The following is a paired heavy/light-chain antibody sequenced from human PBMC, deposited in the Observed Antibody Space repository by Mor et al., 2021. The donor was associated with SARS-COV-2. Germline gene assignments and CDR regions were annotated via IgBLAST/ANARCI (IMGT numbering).Light chain of an antibody. V-gene: IGKV3-20*01. J-gene: IGKJ2*01. CDR2: GAS. Sequence: EIVLTQSPGTLSLSPGERATLSCRASQSVSSSYLAWYQQKPGQAPRLLIYGASSRATGIPDRFSGSGSGTDFTLTISRLEPEDFAVYYCQQYGSSRYTFGQGTKLEIK. CDR1: QSVSSSY. CDR3: QQYGSSRYT.
Heavy chain of an antibody. V-gene: IGHV3-11*06. D-gene: IGHD1-26*01. J-gene: IGHJ6*02. Sequence: QVQLVESGGGLVKPGGSLRLSCAASGFTFSDYYMSWIRQAPGKGLEWVSYISSSSSYTNYADSVKGRFTISRDNAKNSLYLQMNSLRAEDTAVYYCARIMYSGNWDYYYYGMDVWGQGTTVTVSS. CDR2: ISSSSSYT. CDR3: ARIMYSGNWDYYYYGMDV. CDR1: GFTFSDYY.